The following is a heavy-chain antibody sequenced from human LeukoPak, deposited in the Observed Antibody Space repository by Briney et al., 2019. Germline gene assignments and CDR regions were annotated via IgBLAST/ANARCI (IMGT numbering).Heavy chain of an antibody. CDR2: IYHSGST. V-gene: IGHV4-30-2*01. D-gene: IGHD3-22*01. CDR3: ARVFSDDSSGYYLDY. Sequence: SETLSLTCAVSGGSISGGGYSWSWIRQPPGKGLEWIGYIYHSGSTYYNPSLKSRVTISVDRSKNQFSLKLSSVTAADTAVYYCARVFSDDSSGYYLDYWGQGTLVTVSS. CDR1: GGSISGGGYS. J-gene: IGHJ4*02.